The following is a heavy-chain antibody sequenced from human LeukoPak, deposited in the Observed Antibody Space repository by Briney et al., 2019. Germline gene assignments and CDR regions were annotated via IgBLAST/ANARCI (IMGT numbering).Heavy chain of an antibody. J-gene: IGHJ4*02. V-gene: IGHV1-69*13. CDR3: ARGSVVAAAGNFDY. D-gene: IGHD6-13*01. CDR1: GGTFSSYA. Sequence: ASVKVSCKASGGTFSSYAISWVRQAPGQGLEWMGGIIPIFGTANYAQKSQGRVTVTADESTSTAYMELSSLRSEDTAVYYCARGSVVAAAGNFDYWGQGTLVTVSS. CDR2: IIPIFGTA.